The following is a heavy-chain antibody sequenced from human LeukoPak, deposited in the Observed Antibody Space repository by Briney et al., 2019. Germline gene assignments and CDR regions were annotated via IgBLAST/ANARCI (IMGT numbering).Heavy chain of an antibody. CDR1: GFTFSSYG. Sequence: GGSLRLSCAASGFTFSSYGMHWVRQAPGKGLEWVAFIRYDGSNKYYADSVKGRFTISRDNSKNTLYLQMSSLRAEDTAVYYCAKPLTSKYGWGSVDAFDIWGQGTMVTVSS. J-gene: IGHJ3*02. CDR2: IRYDGSNK. CDR3: AKPLTSKYGWGSVDAFDI. D-gene: IGHD3-10*01. V-gene: IGHV3-30*02.